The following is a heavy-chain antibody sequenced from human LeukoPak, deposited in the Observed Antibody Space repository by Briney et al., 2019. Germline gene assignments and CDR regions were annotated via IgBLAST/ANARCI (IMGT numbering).Heavy chain of an antibody. V-gene: IGHV3-21*01. J-gene: IGHJ6*03. CDR2: ISSSSSYI. CDR3: AREPHSSSPDYMDV. D-gene: IGHD6-13*01. Sequence: GGSLRLSCAASGFTFSSYSMNWVRQAPGKGLEWVSSISSSSSYIYYADSVKGRFSISRDNAKNSLYLQMNSLRAEDTAVYYCAREPHSSSPDYMDVWGKGTTVTVSS. CDR1: GFTFSSYS.